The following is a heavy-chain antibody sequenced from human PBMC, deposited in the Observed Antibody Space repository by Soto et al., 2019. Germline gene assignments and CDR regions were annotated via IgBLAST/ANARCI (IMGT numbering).Heavy chain of an antibody. Sequence: QVQLVQSGAEVKKPGSSVRVSCKTSGGSFSNYGISWVRQAPGQGLEWMGEINPVFGPANYARKFQGRLALPANRSTSTAYMDLTSLTSEDTAVYYCARESHETEGVSISILGPFNWFDPWGQGTLVTVTS. V-gene: IGHV1-69*06. CDR3: ARESHETEGVSISILGPFNWFDP. D-gene: IGHD2-21*01. J-gene: IGHJ5*02. CDR2: INPVFGPA. CDR1: GGSFSNYG.